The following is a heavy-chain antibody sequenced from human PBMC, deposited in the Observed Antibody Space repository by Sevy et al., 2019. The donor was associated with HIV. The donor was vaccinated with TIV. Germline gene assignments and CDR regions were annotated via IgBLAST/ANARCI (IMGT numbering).Heavy chain of an antibody. CDR1: EFIFSDYA. Sequence: GGSLRLSCAASEFIFSDYAMNWVRQTPGKGLEWVSSINGKGRSTHYADTVEGRFTISRDNSKNTRSLQMNSPRAEYTSVYYCATTINSGGGEVPAANYYYYGIDVWGQGTTVTVSS. V-gene: IGHV3-23*01. J-gene: IGHJ6*02. CDR3: ATTINSGGGEVPAANYYYYGIDV. D-gene: IGHD2-2*01. CDR2: INGKGRST.